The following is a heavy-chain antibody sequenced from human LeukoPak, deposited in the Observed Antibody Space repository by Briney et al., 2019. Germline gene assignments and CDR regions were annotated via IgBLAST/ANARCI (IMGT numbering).Heavy chain of an antibody. Sequence: GGSLRLCCAASGFTFSSYAMPWVRQAPGKGLEYVSAINSNGGSTYYANSVKGRFTISRDNSKNTLYLQMGSLRAEDMAVYYCAREMFGSSGLYDYWGQGTLVTVSS. CDR3: AREMFGSSGLYDY. CDR2: INSNGGST. CDR1: GFTFSSYA. D-gene: IGHD6-19*01. V-gene: IGHV3-64*01. J-gene: IGHJ4*02.